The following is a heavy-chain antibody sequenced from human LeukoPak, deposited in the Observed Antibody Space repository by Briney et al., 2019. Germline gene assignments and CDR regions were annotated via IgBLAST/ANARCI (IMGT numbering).Heavy chain of an antibody. V-gene: IGHV3-48*02. Sequence: GGSLRLSCAASGFIFSGYEMNWVRQAPGKGLEWVSYISSSSTTIYYADSVKGRFTISRDNAKNSLYLQMNSLRDEDTAVYYCGRSQYYYGSNWFDPWGQGTLVTVSS. J-gene: IGHJ5*02. CDR1: GFIFSGYE. CDR3: GRSQYYYGSNWFDP. CDR2: ISSSSTTI. D-gene: IGHD3-10*01.